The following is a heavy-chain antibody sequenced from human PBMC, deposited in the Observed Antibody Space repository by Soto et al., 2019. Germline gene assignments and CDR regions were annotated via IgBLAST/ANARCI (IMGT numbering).Heavy chain of an antibody. CDR1: GGSISSSSYY. CDR3: ASREIQGPIDY. CDR2: IYYSGST. Sequence: PSETLSLTCTVSGGSISSSSYYWGWIRQPPGKGLEWIGSIYYSGSTYYNPSLKSRVTMSVDTSKNQFSLKLTSVTAVDTAVYYCASREIQGPIDYRGQRTPVTGSS. V-gene: IGHV4-39*07. D-gene: IGHD1-26*01. J-gene: IGHJ4*02.